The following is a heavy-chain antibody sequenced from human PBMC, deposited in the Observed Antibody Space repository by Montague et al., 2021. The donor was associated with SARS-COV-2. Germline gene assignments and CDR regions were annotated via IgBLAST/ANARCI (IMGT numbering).Heavy chain of an antibody. CDR1: GVAELRSRSE. CDR2: LENNGST. CDR3: ATYYDILTGYYIDAFDI. V-gene: IGHV4-39*01. Sequence: SETLSLTCSVSGVAELRSRSEEHTFELHPPTDLVCRLRLENNGSTYYNPSLKSRVTISVDTSKNQFSLKLSSVTAADTAVYYCATYYDILTGYYIDAFDIWGQGTMVIVYS. J-gene: IGHJ3*02. D-gene: IGHD3-9*01.